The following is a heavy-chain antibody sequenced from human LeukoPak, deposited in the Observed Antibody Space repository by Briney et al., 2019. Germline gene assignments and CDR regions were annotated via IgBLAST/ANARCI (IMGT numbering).Heavy chain of an antibody. D-gene: IGHD1-26*01. CDR2: ISAYNGNT. CDR3: ARAGDWEPLRSLFGWFDP. Sequence: ASVKVSSKASGYTFTSYGISWVRQAPGQGLEWMGWISAYNGNTNYAQKLQGRVTMTTDTSTSTAYMELRSLRSDDTAVYYCARAGDWEPLRSLFGWFDPWGQGTLVTVSS. CDR1: GYTFTSYG. V-gene: IGHV1-18*01. J-gene: IGHJ5*02.